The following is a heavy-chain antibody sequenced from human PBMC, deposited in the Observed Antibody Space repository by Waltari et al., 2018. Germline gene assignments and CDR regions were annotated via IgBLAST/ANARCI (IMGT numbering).Heavy chain of an antibody. Sequence: EVQLVESGGGLVQPGGSLRLSCAASGFTFSSFAMSWVRQAPGKGLEWGSAISGKGGSKYYADAVKGLFTISRDNSKNTLYLQMNSLRAEDTAVYYCAKGYPYSGSYYDAFDIWGQGTMVTVSS. CDR2: ISGKGGSK. CDR1: GFTFSSFA. D-gene: IGHD1-26*01. V-gene: IGHV3-23*04. J-gene: IGHJ3*02. CDR3: AKGYPYSGSYYDAFDI.